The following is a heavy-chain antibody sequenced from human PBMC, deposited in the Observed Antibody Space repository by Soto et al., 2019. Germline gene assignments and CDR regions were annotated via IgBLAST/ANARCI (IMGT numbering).Heavy chain of an antibody. CDR1: GGTFGSYS. J-gene: IGHJ6*02. D-gene: IGHD6-25*01. V-gene: IGHV1-69*06. CDR3: ARDPVDLFGYMDV. CDR2: IIPLLRTV. Sequence: QEDLVQSGAEVKKPGSSVNVSCKASGGTFGSYSITWVRQAPGQRLEWMGEIIPLLRTVNYAQKFQGRVTITGDRSTSTVYMALSSLRSDETAVYYCARDPVDLFGYMDVWGQGTTVTVSS.